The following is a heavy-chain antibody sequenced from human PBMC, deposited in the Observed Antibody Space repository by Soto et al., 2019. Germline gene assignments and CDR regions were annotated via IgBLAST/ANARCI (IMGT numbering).Heavy chain of an antibody. J-gene: IGHJ6*03. CDR2: ISSSSSYI. V-gene: IGHV3-21*01. CDR3: ARDGVIRTDCSGGSCRFSYYYYMDV. Sequence: GGSLRLSCAASGFTFSSYSMNWVRQAPGKGLEWVSSISSSSSYIYYADSVKGRFTISRDNAKNSLYLQMNSLRAEDTAVYYCARDGVIRTDCSGGSCRFSYYYYMDVWGKGTTVTVSS. D-gene: IGHD2-15*01. CDR1: GFTFSSYS.